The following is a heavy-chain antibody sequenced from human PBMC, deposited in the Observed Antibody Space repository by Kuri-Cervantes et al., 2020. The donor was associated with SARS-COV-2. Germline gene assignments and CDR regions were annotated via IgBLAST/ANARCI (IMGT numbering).Heavy chain of an antibody. CDR3: AKGARGDMDAFDI. D-gene: IGHD2-15*01. V-gene: IGHV4-59*01. Sequence: GSLRLSCTVSGGSISSYYWSWIRQAPGKGLEWIGCMYFNGRTNYNPSLKRRVSMSVDTSKSQFSLNLASMSAADTAVYYCAKGARGDMDAFDIWGQGTMVTVSS. CDR1: GGSISSYY. J-gene: IGHJ3*02. CDR2: MYFNGRT.